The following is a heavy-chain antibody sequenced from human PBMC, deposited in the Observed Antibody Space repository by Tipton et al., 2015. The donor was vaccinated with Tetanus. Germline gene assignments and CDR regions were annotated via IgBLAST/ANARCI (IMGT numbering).Heavy chain of an antibody. Sequence: SLRLSCAASGFNFKTLGINWVRQAPGKGLEWISYISSSGTTMYYADSVKGRFTISRDNVKNSLFLQMNSLRDEDTAVYYCVNFATSWGQGTLVTVSS. CDR2: ISSSGTTM. CDR1: GFNFKTLG. V-gene: IGHV3-48*02. J-gene: IGHJ5*02. CDR3: VNFATS.